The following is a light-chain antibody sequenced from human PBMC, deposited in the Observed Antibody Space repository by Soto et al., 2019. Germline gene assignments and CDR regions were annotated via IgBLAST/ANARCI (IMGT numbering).Light chain of an antibody. V-gene: IGKV1-39*01. Sequence: IEVTQSPSSLAASLGDRVTITCRASQTIGTYVNWYRQKSGAAPELLIYDASTLQSGVPSRFSGRASGTDFTLTISSLQLDDFATYYCQQSYNTPLTFGQGTKVEIK. CDR1: QTIGTY. CDR2: DAS. J-gene: IGKJ1*01. CDR3: QQSYNTPLT.